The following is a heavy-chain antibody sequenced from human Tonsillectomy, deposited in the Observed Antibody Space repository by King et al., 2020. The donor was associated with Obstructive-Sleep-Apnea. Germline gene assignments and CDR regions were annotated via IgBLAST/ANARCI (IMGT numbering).Heavy chain of an antibody. V-gene: IGHV3-30*04. D-gene: IGHD2-2*01. J-gene: IGHJ5*02. CDR1: GFTFSSYA. CDR3: AREGSESDQGWFDP. Sequence: VQLVESGGGVVQPGRSLRLSCAASGFTFSSYAMHWVRQAPGKGLEWVAVISYDGSNKYYADSVKGRFTISRDNSKNTLYLQMNSLRAEDTAVYYCAREGSESDQGWFDPWGQGTLVTVSS. CDR2: ISYDGSNK.